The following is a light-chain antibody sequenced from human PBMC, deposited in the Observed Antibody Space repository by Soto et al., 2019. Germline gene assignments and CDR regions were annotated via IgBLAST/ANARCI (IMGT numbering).Light chain of an antibody. CDR3: SSYTSSNTLYV. V-gene: IGLV2-14*01. CDR2: EVS. CDR1: SSDVGGYNY. J-gene: IGLJ1*01. Sequence: QSALTQPASVSGSPGQSITISCTGTSSDVGGYNYVSWYQQHPGKAPKLMIYEVSNRPSGVSNRFSGSKSGNTASLTISGLQAEDEADYYCSSYTSSNTLYVFGTRTKLTVL.